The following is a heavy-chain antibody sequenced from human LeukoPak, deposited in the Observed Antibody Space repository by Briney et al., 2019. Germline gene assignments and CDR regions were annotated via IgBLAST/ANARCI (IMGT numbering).Heavy chain of an antibody. CDR3: ARGGEQLVGGRWFDP. V-gene: IGHV4-34*01. D-gene: IGHD6-6*01. J-gene: IGHJ5*02. CDR2: INHSGST. CDR1: GGSFSGYY. Sequence: SETLSLTCAVYGGSFSGYYWSWIRQPPGKGLEWIGEINHSGSTNYNPSLKSRVTISVDTSKNQFSLKLSSVTAADTAVYCCARGGEQLVGGRWFDPWGQGTLVTVSS.